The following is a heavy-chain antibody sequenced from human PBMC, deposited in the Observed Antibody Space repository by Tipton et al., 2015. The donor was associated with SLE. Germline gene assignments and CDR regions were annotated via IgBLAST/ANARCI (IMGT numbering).Heavy chain of an antibody. J-gene: IGHJ4*02. V-gene: IGHV4-39*07. D-gene: IGHD2-15*01. Sequence: TLSLTCAVSGGPINISGYFWGWIRQPPGKGLEWIGSMFYSGRTYYNPSLKSRVSISVDTSKNQFFLKLSSVTAADTAVYYCARGEWWTGDVDYWGQGTLVTVSS. CDR2: MFYSGRT. CDR1: GGPINISGYF. CDR3: ARGEWWTGDVDY.